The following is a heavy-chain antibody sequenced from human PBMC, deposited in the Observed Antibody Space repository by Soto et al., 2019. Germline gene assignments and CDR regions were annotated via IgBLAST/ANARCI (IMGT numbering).Heavy chain of an antibody. CDR2: IWYDGSNQ. V-gene: IGHV3-33*01. CDR3: TRSPPGVAGRYYFDF. Sequence: QVQLVESGGGVVQPGRSLRLSCAASGFAFSSYGMHWVRQTPGKGLEWVALIWYDGSNQYYADSVKGRFTISRDNSKNTLYLQMHSLRAEDTAGYFCTRSPPGVAGRYYFDFWGQGTLVTVSS. J-gene: IGHJ4*02. D-gene: IGHD6-6*01. CDR1: GFAFSSYG.